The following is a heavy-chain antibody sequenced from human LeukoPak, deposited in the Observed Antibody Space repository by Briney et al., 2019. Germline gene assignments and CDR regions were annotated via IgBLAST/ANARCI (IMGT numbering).Heavy chain of an antibody. CDR3: AKGDEQVTWNFPN. D-gene: IGHD1-7*01. Sequence: GGSLRLSCAASGFTFRSYGMSWVRQAPGKGLEWVSIISDNGANTYYADSVRGRFTISRDNSQNTLYLQMNSLRAEDTAVYYCAKGDEQVTWNFPNWGQGTLVTVSS. V-gene: IGHV3-23*01. CDR2: ISDNGANT. J-gene: IGHJ1*01. CDR1: GFTFRSYG.